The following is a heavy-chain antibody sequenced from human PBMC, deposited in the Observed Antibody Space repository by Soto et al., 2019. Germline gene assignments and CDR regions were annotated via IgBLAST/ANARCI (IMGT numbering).Heavy chain of an antibody. CDR1: GFTFSNYA. V-gene: IGHV3-23*01. CDR2: ISGSGDST. D-gene: IGHD3-3*01. CDR3: AKDTPQEWLLVFHY. Sequence: EVQLLESGGGLVQPGGSLRLSCAGSGFTFSNYAMGWVRQAPGKGLEWVSAISGSGDSTYYANSVKGRFTISRDNSKNTLYLQMNSLRAEDTAVYYCAKDTPQEWLLVFHYWGQGTLVTVSS. J-gene: IGHJ4*02.